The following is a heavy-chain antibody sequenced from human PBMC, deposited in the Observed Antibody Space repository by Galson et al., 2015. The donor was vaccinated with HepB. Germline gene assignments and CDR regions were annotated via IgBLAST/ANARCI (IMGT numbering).Heavy chain of an antibody. Sequence: SLRLSCAASGFTFSSYAMSWVRQAPGKGLEWVSAISGSGGSTYYADSVKGRFTISRDNSKNTLYLQMNSLRAEDTAVYYCAKIPFRITIFGVVIFDYWGQGTLVTVSS. CDR1: GFTFSSYA. CDR2: ISGSGGST. V-gene: IGHV3-23*01. J-gene: IGHJ4*02. D-gene: IGHD3-3*01. CDR3: AKIPFRITIFGVVIFDY.